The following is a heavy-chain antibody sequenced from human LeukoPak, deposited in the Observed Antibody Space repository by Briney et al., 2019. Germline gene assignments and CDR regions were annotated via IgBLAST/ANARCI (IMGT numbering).Heavy chain of an antibody. Sequence: GGSLRLSCAASGFSVISNYISWVRQAPGKGLEWVSAISGSGGSTYYADSVKGRFTISRDNSKNTLFLQMNSLRVEDTAIYYCAKSTRDGYNLWFDYWGQGTLVTVSS. J-gene: IGHJ4*02. CDR2: ISGSGGST. CDR1: GFSVISNY. V-gene: IGHV3-23*01. D-gene: IGHD5-24*01. CDR3: AKSTRDGYNLWFDY.